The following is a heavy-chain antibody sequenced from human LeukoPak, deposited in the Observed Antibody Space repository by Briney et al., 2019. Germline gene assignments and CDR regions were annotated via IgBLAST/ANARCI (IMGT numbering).Heavy chain of an antibody. CDR1: GGSFRGNY. V-gene: IGHV4-34*01. D-gene: IGHD3-9*01. Sequence: PSETLSLTCAVYGGSFRGNYWSWIRQSPGKGQEWIGEINHSGSTNHNPSLKSRVSVSVDKSKNQFSLKLSSVTAADTGVYYCARTNNILYYSDYWGQGTLVTVSS. J-gene: IGHJ4*02. CDR2: INHSGST. CDR3: ARTNNILYYSDY.